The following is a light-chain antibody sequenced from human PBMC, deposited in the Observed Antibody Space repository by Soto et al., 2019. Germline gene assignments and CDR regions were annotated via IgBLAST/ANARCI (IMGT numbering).Light chain of an antibody. CDR1: SSDVGGYNY. Sequence: QSALTQPASVYGSPGQSITISCTGTSSDVGGYNYVSWYQQHPGKAPKLMIYDVSIRPSGVSNRFSGSKSGNTASLTISGLQAEDEADYYCSSYTSSSTLDVFGTGTKVTVL. J-gene: IGLJ1*01. CDR3: SSYTSSSTLDV. CDR2: DVS. V-gene: IGLV2-14*01.